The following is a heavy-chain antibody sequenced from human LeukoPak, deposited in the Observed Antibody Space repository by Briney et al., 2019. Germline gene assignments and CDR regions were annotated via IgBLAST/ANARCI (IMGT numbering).Heavy chain of an antibody. CDR3: TSMITFGGVKDY. Sequence: TGGSLRLSCAASGFTFSGSAMHWVRQASGKGLEWVCRIRSKANSYATAYAASVKGRFTISRDDSKNTAYLQMNSLKTEDTAVYYCTSMITFGGVKDYWGQGTLVTVSS. V-gene: IGHV3-73*01. CDR2: IRSKANSYAT. D-gene: IGHD3-16*01. J-gene: IGHJ4*02. CDR1: GFTFSGSA.